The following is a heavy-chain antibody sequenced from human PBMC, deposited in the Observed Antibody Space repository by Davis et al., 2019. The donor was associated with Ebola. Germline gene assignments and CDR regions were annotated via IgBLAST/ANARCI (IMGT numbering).Heavy chain of an antibody. CDR2: IYYTGSA. V-gene: IGHV4-59*03. Sequence: PSETLSLTCTVSGVSISRHYWSWIRQPPGKRLEWIGSIYYTGSAYYNSSLASRATISVDPSKNQFSRKFTSVTAADTAMYYGSERGSSVWGQGTLVTVSS. CDR1: GVSISRHY. J-gene: IGHJ4*02. D-gene: IGHD3-10*01. CDR3: SERGSSV.